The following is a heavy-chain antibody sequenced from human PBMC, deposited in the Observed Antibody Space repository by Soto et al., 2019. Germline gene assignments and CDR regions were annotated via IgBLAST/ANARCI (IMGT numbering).Heavy chain of an antibody. CDR2: IYSSGTT. J-gene: IGHJ1*01. D-gene: IGHD6-19*01. CDR1: GFSVSNNY. V-gene: IGHV3-53*02. CDR3: ARDESLAFQH. Sequence: EVQLVETGGGLIQPGGSLRLSCAASGFSVSNNYMSWVRQAPGKGLEWVSIIYSSGTTYYADSVKDRFTISRDNSNNMLYLQMNSLSVEDTSVYYCARDESLAFQHWGQGTPVTVSS.